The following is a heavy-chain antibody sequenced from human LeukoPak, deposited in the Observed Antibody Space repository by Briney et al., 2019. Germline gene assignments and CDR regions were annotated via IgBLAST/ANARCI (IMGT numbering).Heavy chain of an antibody. CDR2: INHSGST. Sequence: PSETLSLTCAAYGGSFSGYYWSWIRQPPGKGLEWIGEINHSGSTNYNPSLKSRVTISVDTSKNQFSLKVSSVTAADTAVYYCAGRGAPVAGASSFDFWGQGTLVTVSS. CDR3: AGRGAPVAGASSFDF. V-gene: IGHV4-34*01. D-gene: IGHD6-19*01. CDR1: GGSFSGYY. J-gene: IGHJ4*02.